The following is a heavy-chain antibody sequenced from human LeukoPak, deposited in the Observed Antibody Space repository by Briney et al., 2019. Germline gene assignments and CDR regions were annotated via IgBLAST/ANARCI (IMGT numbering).Heavy chain of an antibody. CDR2: IYYSGST. CDR3: ARDRGSYYFDY. Sequence: SETLSLTCTVSGVSVSSGSYYWSWIRQPPGKGLEWIGYIYYSGSTNYNPSLKSRVTISVDTSKNQFSLKLSSVTAADTAVYYCARDRGSYYFDYWGQGTLVTVSS. D-gene: IGHD1-26*01. V-gene: IGHV4-61*01. J-gene: IGHJ4*02. CDR1: GVSVSSGSYY.